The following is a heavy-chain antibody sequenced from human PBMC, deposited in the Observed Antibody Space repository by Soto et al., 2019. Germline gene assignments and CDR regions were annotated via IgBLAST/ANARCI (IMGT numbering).Heavy chain of an antibody. J-gene: IGHJ3*01. V-gene: IGHV3-23*01. CDR3: VREGSGWYSRGSFDF. Sequence: EVQLLESGGGLVRPGGSLRLSCAASGFTFSSYAMNWVRQAPGKGLEGVSVISGSGGSAYYADSVQGRFTISRDNSKSTLFLQMNSLRAEDTAIYYCVREGSGWYSRGSFDFWGRGTMVTVSS. CDR2: ISGSGGSA. D-gene: IGHD6-19*01. CDR1: GFTFSSYA.